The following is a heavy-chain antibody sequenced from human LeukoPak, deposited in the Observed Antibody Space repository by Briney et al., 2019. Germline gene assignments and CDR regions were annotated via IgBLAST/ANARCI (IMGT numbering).Heavy chain of an antibody. CDR3: TRDRPIDY. J-gene: IGHJ4*02. V-gene: IGHV3-49*04. Sequence: GRSLRLSCAASGFTFSSYGMHWVRQAPGKGLEWVGFIRSKADGGATEYAASVKGRFTISRDDSKSIAYLQMNTLNTEDTAVYYCTRDRPIDYWGQGTLVTVSS. CDR2: IRSKADGGAT. CDR1: GFTFSSYG.